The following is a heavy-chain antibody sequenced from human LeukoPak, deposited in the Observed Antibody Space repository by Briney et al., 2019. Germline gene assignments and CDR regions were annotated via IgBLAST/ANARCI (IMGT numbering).Heavy chain of an antibody. Sequence: PGGSLRLSCGASGFTFSSYAMNWVRQAPGKGLEWVSFISGSGDTTYYADSVKGRFTISRDSSKNTLYLQMNSLRAEDTAVYYCAKSRGESRGASNYWGQGTLVTVSS. J-gene: IGHJ4*02. V-gene: IGHV3-23*01. D-gene: IGHD1-26*01. CDR1: GFTFSSYA. CDR2: ISGSGDTT. CDR3: AKSRGESRGASNY.